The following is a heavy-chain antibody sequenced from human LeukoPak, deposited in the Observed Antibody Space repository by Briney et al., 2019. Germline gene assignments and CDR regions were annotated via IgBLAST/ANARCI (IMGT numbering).Heavy chain of an antibody. CDR2: INHSGST. Sequence: PSETLSLTCAVYGGSFSGYYWSWIRQPPGKGLEWIGEINHSGSTNYNPSLKSRVTISVDTSKNQFSLKLSSVTAADTAVYYCARGAVPAAGKYNWFDPWGQGTLVTVSS. J-gene: IGHJ5*02. D-gene: IGHD2-2*01. V-gene: IGHV4-34*01. CDR1: GGSFSGYY. CDR3: ARGAVPAAGKYNWFDP.